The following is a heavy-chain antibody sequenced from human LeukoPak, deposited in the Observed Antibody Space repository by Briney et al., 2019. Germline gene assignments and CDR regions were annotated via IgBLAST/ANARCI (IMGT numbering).Heavy chain of an antibody. CDR2: INWNGASR. V-gene: IGHV3-20*04. J-gene: IGHJ4*02. CDR3: ARGSGSSWYFYFDY. Sequence: GGSLRLSCVASGFTFDDYGMSWVRQAPGQGPEWVSDINWNGASRRYADSVKGRFTISRDNAKKSVYLQMNSLRAEDTALYYCARGSGSSWYFYFDYWGQGTLVTVSS. CDR1: GFTFDDYG. D-gene: IGHD6-13*01.